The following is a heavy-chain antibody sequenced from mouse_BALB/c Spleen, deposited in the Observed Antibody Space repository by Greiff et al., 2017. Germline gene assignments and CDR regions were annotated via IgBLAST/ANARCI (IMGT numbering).Heavy chain of an antibody. J-gene: IGHJ1*01. Sequence: EVKLQESGPELVKPGASVKVSCKASGYAFTSYNMYWVKQSHGKSLEWIGYIDPYNGGTSYNQKFKGKATLTVDKSSSTAYMHLNSLTSEDSAVYYCARRGDYGSSYDWYFYVWGAGTTVTVSS. CDR2: IDPYNGGT. CDR3: ARRGDYGSSYDWYFYV. CDR1: GYAFTSYN. D-gene: IGHD1-1*01. V-gene: IGHV1S135*01.